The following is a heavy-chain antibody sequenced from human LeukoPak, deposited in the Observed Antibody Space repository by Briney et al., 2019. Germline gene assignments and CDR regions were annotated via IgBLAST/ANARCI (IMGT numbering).Heavy chain of an antibody. CDR2: ISYDGSNK. CDR1: GFTFSGYG. J-gene: IGHJ3*02. CDR3: AKNRGYSYGADAFDI. D-gene: IGHD5-18*01. Sequence: GGSLRLSCAASGFTFSGYGTHWVRQAPGKGLEWVAVISYDGSNKYYADSVKGRFTISRDNSKNTVFLQMNNLRPEDTAVYYCAKNRGYSYGADAFDIWGQGTMVTVSA. V-gene: IGHV3-30*18.